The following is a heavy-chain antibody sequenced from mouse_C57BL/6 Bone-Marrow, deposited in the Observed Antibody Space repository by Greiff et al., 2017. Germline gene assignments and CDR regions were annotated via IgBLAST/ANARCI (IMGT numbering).Heavy chain of an antibody. V-gene: IGHV5-17*01. J-gene: IGHJ4*01. Sequence: EVMLVESGGGLVKPGGSLKLSCAASGFTFSDYGMHWVRQAPEKGLEWVAYISSGSGTINYADTVKGRFTISRDNAKNTLFLQMTSLRSEDTAMFYCARGVCYAMDYWGQGTSVTVSS. CDR1: GFTFSDYG. CDR3: ARGVCYAMDY. CDR2: ISSGSGTI.